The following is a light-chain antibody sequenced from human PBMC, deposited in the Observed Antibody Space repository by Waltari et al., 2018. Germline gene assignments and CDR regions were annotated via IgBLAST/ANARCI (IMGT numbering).Light chain of an antibody. CDR1: ISDVGSFNL. J-gene: IGLJ3*02. CDR2: EVS. CDR3: CSYARSKVGL. V-gene: IGLV2-23*02. Sequence: QSALTQPASISGSPGQSITISCAGTISDVGSFNLVSCYQHHPGKAPNLMIFEVSQRPSGISDRFSGSKSGNTASLTISGLQAEDEANYYCCSYARSKVGLCGGGTKLTVL.